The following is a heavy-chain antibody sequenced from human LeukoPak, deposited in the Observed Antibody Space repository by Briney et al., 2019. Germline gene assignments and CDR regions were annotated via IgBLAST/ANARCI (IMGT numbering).Heavy chain of an antibody. V-gene: IGHV3-23*01. CDR2: ISGSGDRT. CDR3: AIREPIGY. D-gene: IGHD6-13*01. CDR1: GFSFANSV. J-gene: IGHJ4*02. Sequence: GGSLRLSCAASGFSFANSVISWIRQAPGKGPEWVSAISGSGDRTDYADSVRGRFTISRDNSKSTLYLQMNSLRVEDTAIYYCAIREPIGYWGQGSLVTDSP.